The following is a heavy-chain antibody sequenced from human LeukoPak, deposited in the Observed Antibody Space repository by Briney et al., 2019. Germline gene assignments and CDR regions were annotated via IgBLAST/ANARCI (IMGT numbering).Heavy chain of an antibody. J-gene: IGHJ5*02. D-gene: IGHD4-23*01. V-gene: IGHV4-4*07. CDR1: GGSISSYY. CDR2: IYTSGST. Sequence: SETLSLTCTVSGGSISSYYWSWIRQPAGKGLEWIGRIYTSGSTNYNPSLKSRVTISVDTSKNQFSLKLSSVTAADTAVYYCARGLGRGYYGGKGNWFDPWGQGTLVTVSS. CDR3: ARGLGRGYYGGKGNWFDP.